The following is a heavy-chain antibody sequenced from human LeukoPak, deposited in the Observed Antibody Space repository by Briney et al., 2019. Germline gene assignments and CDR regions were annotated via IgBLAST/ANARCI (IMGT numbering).Heavy chain of an antibody. D-gene: IGHD3-10*01. J-gene: IGHJ4*02. Sequence: GGSLRLSCAAPGFTFSSYSMNWVRQAPGKGLEWVSSISSSSSYIYYADSVKGRFTISRDNAKNSLYLQMNSLRAEDTAVYYCARSPLWFGELPFDYWGQGTLVTVSS. CDR3: ARSPLWFGELPFDY. CDR2: ISSSSSYI. CDR1: GFTFSSYS. V-gene: IGHV3-21*01.